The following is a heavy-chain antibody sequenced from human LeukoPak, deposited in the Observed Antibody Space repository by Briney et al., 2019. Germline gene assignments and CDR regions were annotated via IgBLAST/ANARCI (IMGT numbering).Heavy chain of an antibody. D-gene: IGHD4-17*01. CDR3: ARTNTVDAFDI. V-gene: IGHV1-2*02. Sequence: GASVTVSCKASGYTFTGYYMHWVRQAPGQGLEWMGWINPNSGGTNYAQKFQGRVTMTRDTSISTAYMELSRLRSDDTAVYYCARTNTVDAFDIWGQGTMVAVSS. CDR1: GYTFTGYY. CDR2: INPNSGGT. J-gene: IGHJ3*02.